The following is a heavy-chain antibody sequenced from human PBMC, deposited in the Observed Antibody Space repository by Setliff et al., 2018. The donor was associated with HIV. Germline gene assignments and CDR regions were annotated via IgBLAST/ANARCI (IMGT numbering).Heavy chain of an antibody. J-gene: IGHJ3*02. V-gene: IGHV4-34*01. CDR3: ARARGSGPWEIIFYDVFDI. D-gene: IGHD1-26*01. CDR1: GGSFNDYY. Sequence: PSETLSLTCAVYGGSFNDYYWTWIRQPPGKGLEWIGEINHSGSTNYNPSLKSRVTISLDTSKSQFSLKLSSVTAADTAVYYCARARGSGPWEIIFYDVFDIWGQGTMVTVSS. CDR2: INHSGST.